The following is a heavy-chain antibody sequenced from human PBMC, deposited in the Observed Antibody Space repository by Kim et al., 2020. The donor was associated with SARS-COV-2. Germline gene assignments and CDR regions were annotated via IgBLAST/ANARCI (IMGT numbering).Heavy chain of an antibody. CDR1: GFTVSSNY. V-gene: IGHV3-53*01. CDR3: ARLATTPVWSFDI. J-gene: IGHJ3*02. CDR2: IYSDGTT. D-gene: IGHD3-16*01. Sequence: GGSLRLSCAASGFTVSSNYMSWVRQAPGKGLEWVSVIYSDGTTYYADSVKGRFTISRDDSKNTLFLQMNSLRAEDTAVYYCARLATTPVWSFDIWGQGA.